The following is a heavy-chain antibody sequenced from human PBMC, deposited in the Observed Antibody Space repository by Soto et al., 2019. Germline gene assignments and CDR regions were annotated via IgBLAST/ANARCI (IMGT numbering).Heavy chain of an antibody. D-gene: IGHD3-16*01. CDR2: IYYSGST. CDR3: ARRGGKYRPFDI. J-gene: IGHJ3*02. CDR1: GGSISSYY. Sequence: SETLSLTCTVSGGSISSYYWSWIRQPPGKGLEWIGYIYYSGSTNYNPSLKSRVTISVDTSKNQFSLKLSSVTAADTAVYYCARRGGKYRPFDIWGQGTMVTVS. V-gene: IGHV4-59*08.